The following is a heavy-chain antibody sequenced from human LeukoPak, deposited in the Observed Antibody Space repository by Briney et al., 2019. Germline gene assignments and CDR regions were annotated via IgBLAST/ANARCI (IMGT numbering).Heavy chain of an antibody. CDR2: IWYDGSNK. Sequence: GGSLRLSCAASGFTFSSYGMHWVRQAPGKGLEWVAVIWYDGSNKYYADSVKGRFTISRDNSKNTLYLQMNSLRAEDTAVYYCARSEGYYDILTGYYYYYGMDVWGQGTTVTASS. D-gene: IGHD3-9*01. CDR3: ARSEGYYDILTGYYYYYGMDV. V-gene: IGHV3-33*01. CDR1: GFTFSSYG. J-gene: IGHJ6*02.